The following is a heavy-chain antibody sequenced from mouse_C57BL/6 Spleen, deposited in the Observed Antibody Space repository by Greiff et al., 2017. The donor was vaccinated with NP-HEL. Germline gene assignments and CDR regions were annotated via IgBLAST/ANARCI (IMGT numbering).Heavy chain of an antibody. CDR3: ARSRCSSGFAY. Sequence: VQLQQSGAELVMPGASVKLSCKASGYTFTSYWMHWVKQRPGQGLEWIGEIDPSDSYTNYNQKFKGKSTLTVDKSSSTAYMQLSSLTSEDSAVYYCARSRCSSGFAYWGQGTLVTVSA. D-gene: IGHD1-3*01. V-gene: IGHV1-69*01. J-gene: IGHJ3*01. CDR2: IDPSDSYT. CDR1: GYTFTSYW.